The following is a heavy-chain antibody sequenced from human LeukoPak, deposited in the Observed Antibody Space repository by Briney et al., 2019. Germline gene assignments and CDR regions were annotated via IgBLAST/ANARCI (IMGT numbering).Heavy chain of an antibody. CDR3: ARADCSSSTCYLRRSWFDP. CDR1: GFTLSNYD. D-gene: IGHD2-2*01. V-gene: IGHV3-21*01. Sequence: PGGSLRVSCAASGFTLSNYDMNWVRQAPGKGLEWVSSISTSSRYIYYKDSVRGRVAISRDDAKNSLYLEMNSLRAEDTAVYYCARADCSSSTCYLRRSWFDPWGQARLVTVSS. CDR2: ISTSSRYI. J-gene: IGHJ5*02.